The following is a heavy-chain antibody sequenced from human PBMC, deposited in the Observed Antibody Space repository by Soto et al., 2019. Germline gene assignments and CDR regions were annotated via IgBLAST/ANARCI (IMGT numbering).Heavy chain of an antibody. Sequence: QVQLVQSGAAVKKPGSSVKVSCKPSGVTFSTYVINWVRQAPGQGLEWMGCIIPIFGTPNYAQKFQDRVTSTADESKSTAYMELSSLRSEDTAVYYWALSSTSDYWGQGTLVTVSS. CDR3: ALSSTSDY. J-gene: IGHJ4*02. D-gene: IGHD6-13*01. V-gene: IGHV1-69*01. CDR1: GVTFSTYV. CDR2: IIPIFGTP.